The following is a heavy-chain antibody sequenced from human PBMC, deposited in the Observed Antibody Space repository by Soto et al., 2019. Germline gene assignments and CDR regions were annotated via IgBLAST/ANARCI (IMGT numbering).Heavy chain of an antibody. CDR1: GYTFTDYY. D-gene: IGHD1-1*01. CDR3: ARECLVQLERLNWFDP. J-gene: IGHJ5*02. Sequence: ALVKVSCKASGYTFTDYYMHWVRQAPGQGLDWMGWINPNSGVTNYAQKFQGRVTMTRDTSISPAYMELSRLRSDDTAVYYCARECLVQLERLNWFDPWGQGTLVTVSS. V-gene: IGHV1-2*02. CDR2: INPNSGVT.